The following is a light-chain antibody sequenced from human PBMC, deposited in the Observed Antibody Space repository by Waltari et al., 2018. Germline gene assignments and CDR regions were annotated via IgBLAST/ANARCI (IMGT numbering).Light chain of an antibody. CDR1: SGNIATNS. CDR2: EAN. Sequence: FILTQPHSVSESPGKTVTISCTRSSGNIATNSVKWDQQRPGSAPTKVIYEANQRPSGFPDRFSGSIVSSSNSASLIISGLKAEDEADYYCQSFDSSHVVFGGGTKLPVL. J-gene: IGLJ2*01. V-gene: IGLV6-57*03. CDR3: QSFDSSHVV.